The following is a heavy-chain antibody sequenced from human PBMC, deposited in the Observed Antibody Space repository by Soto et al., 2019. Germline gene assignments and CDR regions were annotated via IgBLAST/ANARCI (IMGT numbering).Heavy chain of an antibody. V-gene: IGHV3-7*01. D-gene: IGHD3-3*01. J-gene: IGHJ6*03. CDR2: IKQDGSEK. CDR1: GFTFSSCW. CDR3: AREDYDFWSGLYYYYYMDV. Sequence: GGALRLSCAASGFTFSSCWMSWVRQAPGKGLEWVANIKQDGSEKYYVDSVKGRFTISRDNAKNSLYLQMNSLRAEDTAVYYCAREDYDFWSGLYYYYYMDVWGKGTTVTVSS.